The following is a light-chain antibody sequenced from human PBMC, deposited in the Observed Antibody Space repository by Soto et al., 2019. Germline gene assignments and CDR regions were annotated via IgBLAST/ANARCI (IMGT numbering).Light chain of an antibody. CDR1: SSNIGSNY. Sequence: QSVLTQPPSASGTPGQRVTISFSGSSSNIGSNYVYWYQQLPGTAPKLLTYRNNQRPSGVPDRFSGSKSGTSASLAISGLRSEDEADYYCAAWDDSLSGSYVFGTGTKVTVL. CDR3: AAWDDSLSGSYV. CDR2: RNN. J-gene: IGLJ1*01. V-gene: IGLV1-47*01.